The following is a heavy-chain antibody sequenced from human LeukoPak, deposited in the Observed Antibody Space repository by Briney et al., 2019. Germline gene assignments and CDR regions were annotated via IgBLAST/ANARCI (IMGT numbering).Heavy chain of an antibody. Sequence: SETLSLTCTVSGGSISSSSYYWGWIRQPPGKGLEWIGSIYYSGSTYYNPSLKSRVTISVDTSKNQFSLKLSSVTAADTAVYCCARYLGGYSSSWYSVPNWFDPWGQGTLVTVSS. CDR1: GGSISSSSYY. CDR2: IYYSGST. CDR3: ARYLGGYSSSWYSVPNWFDP. J-gene: IGHJ5*02. D-gene: IGHD6-13*01. V-gene: IGHV4-39*01.